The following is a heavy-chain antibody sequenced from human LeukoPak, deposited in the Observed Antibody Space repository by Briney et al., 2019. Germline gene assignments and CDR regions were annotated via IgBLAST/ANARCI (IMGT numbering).Heavy chain of an antibody. CDR3: ANSATGVTRAFDI. J-gene: IGHJ3*02. D-gene: IGHD2-8*01. CDR1: GFTLSSYA. Sequence: GVSLRLSCAASGFTLSSYAMSWVRQAPGKGLEWVSAITGGGSSTFYADSVNGRFAISRDNSKNTLYLQMNSLRAEDTAVYYCANSATGVTRAFDIWGQGTMVTVSS. V-gene: IGHV3-23*01. CDR2: ITGGGSST.